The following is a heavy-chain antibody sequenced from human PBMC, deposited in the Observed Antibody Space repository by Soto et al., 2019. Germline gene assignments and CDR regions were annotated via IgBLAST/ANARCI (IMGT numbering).Heavy chain of an antibody. D-gene: IGHD6-19*01. J-gene: IGHJ4*02. CDR1: GFIFSDHY. Sequence: GGSLRLSCAASGFIFSDHYMHWVRQAPGKGLEWVAVISYDGSNKYYADSVKGRFTISRDNSKNTLYLQMNSLRAEDTAVYYCAKHSSGREFDYWGQGTLVTAPQ. V-gene: IGHV3-30*18. CDR2: ISYDGSNK. CDR3: AKHSSGREFDY.